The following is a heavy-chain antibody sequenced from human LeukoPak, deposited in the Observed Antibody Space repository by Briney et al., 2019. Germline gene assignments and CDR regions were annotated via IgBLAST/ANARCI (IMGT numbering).Heavy chain of an antibody. Sequence: SVKVSCKASGGTFSSYAISWVRQAPGQGLEWMGGIIPIFGTANYAQKFQGRVTITADESTSTAYMELSSLRSEDTAVYYCARGWQQLDYYYYYYMDVWGKGTTVTVSS. D-gene: IGHD6-13*01. V-gene: IGHV1-69*13. CDR1: GGTFSSYA. J-gene: IGHJ6*03. CDR3: ARGWQQLDYYYYYYMDV. CDR2: IIPIFGTA.